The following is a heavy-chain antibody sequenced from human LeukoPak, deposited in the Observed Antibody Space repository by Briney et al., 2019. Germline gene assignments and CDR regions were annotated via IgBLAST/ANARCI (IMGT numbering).Heavy chain of an antibody. D-gene: IGHD3-22*01. J-gene: IGHJ4*02. Sequence: GRSLRLSCAASGFTFSSYAMHWVRQAPGKGLEWVAVISHDGSNKYYADSVKGRFTISRDNSKNTLYLQMNSLRAEDTAVYYCAKDRGIVVVYFDYWGQGTLATVSS. CDR3: AKDRGIVVVYFDY. CDR2: ISHDGSNK. V-gene: IGHV3-30-3*01. CDR1: GFTFSSYA.